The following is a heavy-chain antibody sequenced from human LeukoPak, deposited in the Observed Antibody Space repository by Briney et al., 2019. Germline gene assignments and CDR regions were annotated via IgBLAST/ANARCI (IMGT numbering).Heavy chain of an antibody. D-gene: IGHD2-15*01. CDR3: ARRFVGYCSGGSCYQPRGAFDI. CDR2: IYTTGST. Sequence: SETLSLTCTVSGGSISSGFYYWNWIRQPAGKGLEWIGRIYTTGSTNYNPSLNSRVTISVDTSKNQFSLKLSSVTAADTAVYYCARRFVGYCSGGSCYQPRGAFDIWGQGTMVTVSS. CDR1: GGSISSGFYY. V-gene: IGHV4-61*02. J-gene: IGHJ3*02.